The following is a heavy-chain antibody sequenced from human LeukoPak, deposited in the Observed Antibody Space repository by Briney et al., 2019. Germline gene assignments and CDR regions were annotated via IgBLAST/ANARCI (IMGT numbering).Heavy chain of an antibody. D-gene: IGHD6-6*01. V-gene: IGHV4-4*07. CDR2: IYTSGST. J-gene: IGHJ5*02. CDR3: ARDFSYSSYNDNWFDP. Sequence: SETLSLTCTVSGGSISSYYWSWIRQPAGKGLEWIGRIYTSGSTNYNPSLKSRVTMSVDTSKNQSSLKLSSVTAADTAVYYCARDFSYSSYNDNWFDPWGQGTLVTVSS. CDR1: GGSISSYY.